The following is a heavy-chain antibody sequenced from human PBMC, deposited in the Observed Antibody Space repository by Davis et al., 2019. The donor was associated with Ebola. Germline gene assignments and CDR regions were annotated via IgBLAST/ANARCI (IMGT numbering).Heavy chain of an antibody. D-gene: IGHD6-19*01. CDR1: GGSFSGYY. CDR3: ARKSSGWSFYFDY. Sequence: SETLSLTCAVYGGSFSGYYWNWIRQPPGKGLEWIGEINHSGSTKYNPSLKSRVTMSVDTSKNQFSLKLSSVTAVDTAVYYCARKSSGWSFYFDYWGQGTLVTVSS. J-gene: IGHJ4*02. V-gene: IGHV4-34*01. CDR2: INHSGST.